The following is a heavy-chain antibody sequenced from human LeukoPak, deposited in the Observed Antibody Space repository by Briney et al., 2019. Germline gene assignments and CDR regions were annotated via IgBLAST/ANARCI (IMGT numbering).Heavy chain of an antibody. CDR2: ISGSGGST. V-gene: IGHV3-23*01. CDR1: GFTFSSYA. D-gene: IGHD4-17*01. CDR3: AKDLYGDYVMDV. J-gene: IGHJ6*02. Sequence: GGSLRLSCAASGFTFSSYAMNWVRQAPGKGLEWVSTISGSGGSTYYADSVKGRFTISRDNSKNTLYLQMNSLRAEDTAVYYCAKDLYGDYVMDVWGQGTTVTASS.